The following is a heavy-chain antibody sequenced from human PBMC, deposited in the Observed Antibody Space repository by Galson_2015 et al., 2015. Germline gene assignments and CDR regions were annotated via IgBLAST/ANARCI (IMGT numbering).Heavy chain of an antibody. Sequence: TLSLTCTVSGASISSGDYYWSWIRQPPGKGLEWIGYIYNSGSTYYNPSLKSRVTMSVDTSKNQFSLKLSSVTAADTAVYYCARFLMTTVTSGGFDIWGQGTMVTVSS. CDR2: IYNSGST. CDR3: ARFLMTTVTSGGFDI. V-gene: IGHV4-30-4*01. D-gene: IGHD4-17*01. CDR1: GASISSGDYY. J-gene: IGHJ3*02.